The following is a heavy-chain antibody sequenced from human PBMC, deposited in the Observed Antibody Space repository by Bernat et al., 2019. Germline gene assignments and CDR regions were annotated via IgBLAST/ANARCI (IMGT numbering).Heavy chain of an antibody. V-gene: IGHV3-23*01. Sequence: EVQLLESGGGLVQPGGSLRLSCAASGFTFSSHAMGWVRQAPGQGLELVSSVNGAGGSTYYSDSVKGRFTSSRDNSKNTVYLQMNSLRAEDTAVYYCARDLEGKYGDSYFDYWGQGTLVTVSS. CDR2: VNGAGGST. CDR1: GFTFSSHA. D-gene: IGHD4-17*01. J-gene: IGHJ4*02. CDR3: ARDLEGKYGDSYFDY.